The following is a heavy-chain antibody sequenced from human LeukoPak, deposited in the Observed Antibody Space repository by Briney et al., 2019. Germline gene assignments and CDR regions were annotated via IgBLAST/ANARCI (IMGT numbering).Heavy chain of an antibody. D-gene: IGHD6-13*01. Sequence: HPGRSLRLSCAASGFTFSSFGMHWVRQAPGKGLEWVSIISYDGINKYFSDSVKGRFTISRDNSKNTLYLQMNSLRREDTAVYYCAKDKDGGAAGFSFEYWGQGTLVTGSS. J-gene: IGHJ4*02. CDR1: GFTFSSFG. CDR2: ISYDGINK. CDR3: AKDKDGGAAGFSFEY. V-gene: IGHV3-30*18.